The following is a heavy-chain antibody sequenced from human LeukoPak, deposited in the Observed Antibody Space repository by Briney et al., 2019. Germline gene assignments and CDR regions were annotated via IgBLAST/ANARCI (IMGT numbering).Heavy chain of an antibody. Sequence: SETLSLTCAVSGGSISSSNWWSWVRQPPGKGLEWIGEIYHSGSTNYNPSLKSRVTISVDKSKNQFSLKLSSVTAADTAVYYCASDARGSSGYQDDYWGQGTLVTVSS. CDR3: ASDARGSSGYQDDY. V-gene: IGHV4-4*02. J-gene: IGHJ4*02. CDR1: GGSISSSNW. CDR2: IYHSGST. D-gene: IGHD3-22*01.